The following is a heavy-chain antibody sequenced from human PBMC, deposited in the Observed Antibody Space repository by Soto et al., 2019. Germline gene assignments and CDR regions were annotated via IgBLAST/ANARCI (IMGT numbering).Heavy chain of an antibody. V-gene: IGHV2-70*04. Sequence: SGPTLVNPTQTLTLTCTFSGFSLSTSGMRVSWIRQPPGKALEWLARIDWDDDKFYNTSLRTRLTISKDSSKNQVVLTMTNMDPVDTATYYCARMFHCSGGTCPFDYWGQGALVTVSS. CDR3: ARMFHCSGGTCPFDY. CDR2: IDWDDDK. CDR1: GFSLSTSGMR. J-gene: IGHJ4*02. D-gene: IGHD2-15*01.